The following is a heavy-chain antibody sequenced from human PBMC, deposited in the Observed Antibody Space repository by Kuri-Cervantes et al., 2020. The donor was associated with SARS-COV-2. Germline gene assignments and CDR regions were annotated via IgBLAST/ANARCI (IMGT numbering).Heavy chain of an antibody. J-gene: IGHJ4*02. CDR2: IYYSGST. Sequence: GSLRLSCTVSGGSISSYYWSWIRQPPGKGLEWIGYIYYSGSTNYNPSLKSRVTISVDTSKNQFSLKLSSVTAADTAVYYCASGYSIDYWGQGTLVTVSS. CDR3: ASGYSIDY. CDR1: GGSISSYY. V-gene: IGHV4-59*01. D-gene: IGHD3-22*01.